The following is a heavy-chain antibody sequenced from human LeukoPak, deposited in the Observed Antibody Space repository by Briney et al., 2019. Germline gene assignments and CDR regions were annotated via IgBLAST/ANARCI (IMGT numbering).Heavy chain of an antibody. V-gene: IGHV4-59*01. CDR1: GGSISSYY. CDR2: IYYSGST. J-gene: IGHJ3*02. CDR3: ARVRHGAFDI. Sequence: SETLSLTCTVSGGSISSYYWSWIRQPPGKGLEWIGYIYYSGSTNYNPSLKSRVTISVDTSKNQFSLKLSSVTAADTAVYYCARVRHGAFDIWGQGTMVTVSS.